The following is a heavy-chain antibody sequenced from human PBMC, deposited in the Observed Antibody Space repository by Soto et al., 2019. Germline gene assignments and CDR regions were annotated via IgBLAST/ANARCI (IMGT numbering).Heavy chain of an antibody. CDR2: INWNGGST. D-gene: IGHD6-19*01. CDR3: ARGGSVAGNYYYYGMDV. CDR1: GFTFDDYG. V-gene: IGHV3-20*04. Sequence: EVQLVESGGGVVRPGGSLRLYCAASGFTFDDYGMSWVRQAPGKGLEWVSGINWNGGSTGYADSVKGRFTISRDNAKNSLYLQMNSLRAEDTALYYCARGGSVAGNYYYYGMDVWGQGTTVTVSS. J-gene: IGHJ6*02.